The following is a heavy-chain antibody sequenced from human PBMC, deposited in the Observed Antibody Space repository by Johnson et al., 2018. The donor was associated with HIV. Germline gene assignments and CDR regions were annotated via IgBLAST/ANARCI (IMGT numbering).Heavy chain of an antibody. D-gene: IGHD3-22*01. CDR3: ARDAPNFFDSSGVRDDAFDI. Sequence: VQLVESGGGLVQPGGSLRLSCAASGFTVSSNYMSWVRQAPGKGLEWVSVIYSGGSTYYADSVQGRFTLSRDNSQNTLYLQMNSLRAEDTAVYFCARDAPNFFDSSGVRDDAFDIWGPGTMVTVSS. J-gene: IGHJ3*02. CDR1: GFTVSSNY. V-gene: IGHV3-66*01. CDR2: IYSGGST.